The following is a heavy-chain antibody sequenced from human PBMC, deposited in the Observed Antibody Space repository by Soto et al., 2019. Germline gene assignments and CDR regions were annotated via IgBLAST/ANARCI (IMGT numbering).Heavy chain of an antibody. V-gene: IGHV4-39*01. CDR1: GGSITSSTSY. J-gene: IGHJ4*02. CDR2: IYSGGST. Sequence: QLQLQESGPGLVKPSETLSLTCTVSGGSITSSTSYWGWIRQPPGKGLEWIANIYSGGSTYYNPSLKSRVTISLDRSKKPLSLRLTSVTAADTAEYYCGYQEYRSNGYYFAFWGQGTLITVPA. CDR3: GYQEYRSNGYYFAF. D-gene: IGHD6-6*01.